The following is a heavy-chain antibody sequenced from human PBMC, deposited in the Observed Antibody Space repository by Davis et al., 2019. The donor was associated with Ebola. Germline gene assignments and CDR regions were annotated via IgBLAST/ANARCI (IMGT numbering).Heavy chain of an antibody. CDR3: ARGSPKDYPYYYGMDV. D-gene: IGHD4-11*01. J-gene: IGHJ6*04. V-gene: IGHV1-69*13. Sequence: SVKVSCKASRGTFGSYAISWVRQAPGQGLEWMGGVIPMFGTSKYAQKFQDRVTITADESTNTAYMELSSLSSDDTAVYYCARGSPKDYPYYYGMDVWGKGTTVTVSS. CDR1: RGTFGSYA. CDR2: VIPMFGTS.